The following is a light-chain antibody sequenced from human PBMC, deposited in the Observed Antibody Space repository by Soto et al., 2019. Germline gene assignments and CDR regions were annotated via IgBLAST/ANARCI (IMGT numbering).Light chain of an antibody. J-gene: IGLJ1*01. CDR1: SSDVGAYNY. Sequence: QSALTQPASVSGSPGQSITISCTGTSSDVGAYNYVSWYQQQPGKAPKLMIYEVSNRPSGVSNRFSGSKSGNTASLTISGLQAEDEADYYCSSYTRSSTQVFGTGTKLTVL. CDR2: EVS. CDR3: SSYTRSSTQV. V-gene: IGLV2-14*01.